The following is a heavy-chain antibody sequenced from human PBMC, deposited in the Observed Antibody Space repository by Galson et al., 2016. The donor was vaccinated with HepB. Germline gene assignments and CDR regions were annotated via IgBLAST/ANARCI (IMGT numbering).Heavy chain of an antibody. V-gene: IGHV1-18*01. J-gene: IGHJ4*02. CDR1: GYKFRSYG. CDR2: ISTYNGNT. D-gene: IGHD3-10*01. Sequence: QSGAEVKKPGASVKVSCKASGYKFRSYGIDWVRQAPGQGLEWLGWISTYNGNTNYARKFQDRVTLTTETSSNTVYMELRSLASDDQAVYYCARDRKWLRESSHYWGQGTLVTVSS. CDR3: ARDRKWLRESSHY.